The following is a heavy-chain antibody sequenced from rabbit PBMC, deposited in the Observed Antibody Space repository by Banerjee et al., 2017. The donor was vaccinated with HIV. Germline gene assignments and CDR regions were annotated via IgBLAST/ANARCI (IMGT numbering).Heavy chain of an antibody. Sequence: QEQLEESGGDLVKPEGSLTLTCTASGFSFSNKYVMCWVRQAPGKGLELIACIYTSSGSTCYASWVNGRFTISKTSSTTVTLQMTSLTGADTATYFCARDPGGSMDLWGPGTLVTVS. J-gene: IGHJ4*01. CDR3: ARDPGGSMDL. D-gene: IGHD2-1*01. CDR1: GFSFSNKYV. CDR2: IYTSSGST. V-gene: IGHV1S45*01.